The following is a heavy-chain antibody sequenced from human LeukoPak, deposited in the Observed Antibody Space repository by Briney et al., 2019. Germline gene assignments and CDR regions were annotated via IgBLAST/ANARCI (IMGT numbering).Heavy chain of an antibody. V-gene: IGHV1-8*01. CDR3: ARGSSAVTTWRDIDY. D-gene: IGHD4-17*01. Sequence: ASVKVSCKASGYTFTSYDISWVRQATGQGLEWMGWMNPNSGNTGYAQKFQGRVTMTRNTSISTAYMELSSLRSEDTAVYYCARGSSAVTTWRDIDYWGQGTLVTVSS. CDR2: MNPNSGNT. J-gene: IGHJ4*02. CDR1: GYTFTSYD.